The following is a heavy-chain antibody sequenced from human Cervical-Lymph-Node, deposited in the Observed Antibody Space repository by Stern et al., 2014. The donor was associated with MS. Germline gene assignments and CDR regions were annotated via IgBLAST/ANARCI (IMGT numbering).Heavy chain of an antibody. CDR1: GYTFTGFY. CDR3: AREAALLIVGIDY. D-gene: IGHD3-22*01. J-gene: IGHJ4*02. V-gene: IGHV1-2*06. Sequence: VQLVESGAEVQKPWASVKVSCKPSGYTFTGFYLNCVRQAPGPGLEWLVRLDPHSGGTTFAPRVQVRFTMTCATSCHSSYMVLSGLKSDDTAVYECAREAALLIVGIDYWGQGTLVTVSS. CDR2: LDPHSGGT.